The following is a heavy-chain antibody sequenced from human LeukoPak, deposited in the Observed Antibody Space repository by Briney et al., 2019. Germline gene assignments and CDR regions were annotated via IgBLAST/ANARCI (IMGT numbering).Heavy chain of an antibody. CDR2: IYNSGST. V-gene: IGHV4-4*02. CDR3: ARGGTQRTTVVRGVILHYFDY. CDR1: GGSISNENW. Sequence: SGTLSLTCAVSGGSISNENWWSWVRQPPGKGLEWIGYIYNSGSTNYKPSLKSRVTISVDTSKNQFSLKLSSVTAADTAVYYCARGGTQRTTVVRGVILHYFDYWGQGTLVTVSS. J-gene: IGHJ4*02. D-gene: IGHD3-10*01.